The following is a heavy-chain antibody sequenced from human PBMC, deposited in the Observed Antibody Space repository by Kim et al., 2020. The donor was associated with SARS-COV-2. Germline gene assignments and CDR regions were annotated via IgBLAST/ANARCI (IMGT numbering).Heavy chain of an antibody. CDR3: ARDRGGSYSSGWDYYYYGMDV. J-gene: IGHJ6*02. Sequence: SETLSLTCTVSGGSISSYYWSWIRQPPGKGLEWIGYIYYSGSTNYNPSLKSRVTISVDTSKNQFSLKLSSVTAADTAVYYCARDRGGSYSSGWDYYYYGMDVWGQGTTVTVSS. V-gene: IGHV4-59*13. CDR1: GGSISSYY. D-gene: IGHD6-19*01. CDR2: IYYSGST.